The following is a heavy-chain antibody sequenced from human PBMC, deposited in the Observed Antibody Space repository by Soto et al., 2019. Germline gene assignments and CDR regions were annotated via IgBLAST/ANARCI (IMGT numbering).Heavy chain of an antibody. J-gene: IGHJ4*02. V-gene: IGHV4-39*01. CDR1: GGSISRSSYY. CDR3: ARGRQGEMATMYFDD. CDR2: IYYSGST. D-gene: IGHD5-12*01. Sequence: TSETLSLTCTVSGGSISRSSYYWGWIRQPPGKGLEWIGSIYYSGSTYYNPSLKSRVTISVDTSKNQFSLKLSSVTAADKAVYYCARGRQGEMATMYFDDWGQGTLVTVS.